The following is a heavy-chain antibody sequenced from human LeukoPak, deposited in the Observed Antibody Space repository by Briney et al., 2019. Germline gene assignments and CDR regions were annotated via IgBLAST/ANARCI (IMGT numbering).Heavy chain of an antibody. V-gene: IGHV1-18*04. CDR1: GYTFTSYG. CDR2: ISAYNGNT. Sequence: ASVKVSCKASGYTFTSYGISWVRQAPGQGLEWMGWISAYNGNTNYARKLQGRVTMTTDTSTSTAYMELRSLRSDDTAVYYCARVSKGEYYYDYWGQGTLVTVSS. D-gene: IGHD3-10*01. CDR3: ARVSKGEYYYDY. J-gene: IGHJ4*02.